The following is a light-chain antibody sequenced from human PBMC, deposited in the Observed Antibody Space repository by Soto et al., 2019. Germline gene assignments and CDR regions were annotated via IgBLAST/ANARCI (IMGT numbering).Light chain of an antibody. CDR3: AAWDDSLSGFYV. CDR1: SSNIGSNY. V-gene: IGLV1-47*01. CDR2: RNN. J-gene: IGLJ1*01. Sequence: QSLLTQPPSASGTPGPRGTHSCSGKSSNIGSNYVYWYQQLPGTAPKLLIYRNNQRPSGVPDRFSGSKSGTSASLAISGLRSEDEADYYCAAWDDSLSGFYVFGTGTKVTVL.